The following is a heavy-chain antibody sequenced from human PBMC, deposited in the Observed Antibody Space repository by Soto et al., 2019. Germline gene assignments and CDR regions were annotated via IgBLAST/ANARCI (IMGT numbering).Heavy chain of an antibody. J-gene: IGHJ2*01. CDR2: ITGSGGAT. CDR1: GFTFSSYA. CDR3: AKAVTSYWYFDL. Sequence: EMQLLESGGGLVQPGGSLRLSCAASGFTFSSYAMNWVRQAPGKGLEWVSAITGSGGATYYADSVKGRFTISRDNSKNTLYLEVNSLRADDTAVYYCAKAVTSYWYFDLWGRGTLVTVSS. D-gene: IGHD4-17*01. V-gene: IGHV3-23*01.